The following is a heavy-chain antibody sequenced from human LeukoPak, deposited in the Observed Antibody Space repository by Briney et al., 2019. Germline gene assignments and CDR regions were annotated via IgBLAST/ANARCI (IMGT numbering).Heavy chain of an antibody. V-gene: IGHV3-7*01. J-gene: IGHJ3*02. Sequence: GGSLRLSCAASGFTFSSYWMSWVRQAPGKGLEWVANIKQDGSKKYYVDSVKGRFTISRDNAKNSLYLQMNSLRAEDTAVYYCARGGDSSSWLYDAFDIWGQGTMVTVSS. CDR3: ARGGDSSSWLYDAFDI. CDR1: GFTFSSYW. CDR2: IKQDGSKK. D-gene: IGHD6-13*01.